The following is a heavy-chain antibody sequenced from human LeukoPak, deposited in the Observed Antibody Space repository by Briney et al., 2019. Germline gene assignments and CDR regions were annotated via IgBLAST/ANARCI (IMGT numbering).Heavy chain of an antibody. CDR3: ARDRSIWFGESYYYYYYMDV. Sequence: SQTLSLTCTVSGGSISSGSYYWSWIRPPAGKGLEWLGRIYTSESTNYNPSLTSRATISVDTSKNQFSLKLSSVTAADTAVYYCARDRSIWFGESYYYYYYMDVWGKGTTVTVSS. J-gene: IGHJ6*03. D-gene: IGHD3-10*01. CDR1: GGSISSGSYY. CDR2: IYTSEST. V-gene: IGHV4-61*02.